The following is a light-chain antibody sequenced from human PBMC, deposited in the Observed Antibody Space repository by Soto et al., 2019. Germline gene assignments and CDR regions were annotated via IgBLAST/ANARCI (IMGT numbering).Light chain of an antibody. J-gene: IGKJ2*01. CDR3: QQYDNLPYT. V-gene: IGKV1-33*01. CDR2: DAS. Sequence: DIQMTQSPSSLSASVGDRVTITCQASQDISNYLNWYQQKPRKAPKPLIYDASNLETGVPSRFSGSGSGTDFTFTICSLQPEDIASYYCQQYDNLPYTFGQWTKLEIK. CDR1: QDISNY.